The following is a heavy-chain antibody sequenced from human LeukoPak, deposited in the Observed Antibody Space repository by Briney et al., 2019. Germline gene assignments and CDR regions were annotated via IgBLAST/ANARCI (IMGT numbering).Heavy chain of an antibody. Sequence: PSETLSLTCTVSGGSISSYYWSWIRQPAGKGLEWIGRIYTSGSTNYNPSLKSRVTMSVDTSKNQFSLELSSVTAADTAVYYCAILRTDAFQGYWYFDLWGRGALVTVSS. J-gene: IGHJ2*01. D-gene: IGHD3-16*01. CDR1: GGSISSYY. V-gene: IGHV4-4*07. CDR3: AILRTDAFQGYWYFDL. CDR2: IYTSGST.